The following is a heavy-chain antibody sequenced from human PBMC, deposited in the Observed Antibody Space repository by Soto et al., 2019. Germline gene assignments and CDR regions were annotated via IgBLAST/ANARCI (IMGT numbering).Heavy chain of an antibody. V-gene: IGHV1-46*01. CDR1: GYTFTSYY. D-gene: IGHD4-17*01. CDR3: ARNLYGDYPKAPFDY. J-gene: IGHJ4*02. Sequence: VQLVQSGAEVKMPGASVKVSCKASGYTFTSYYMHWVRQAPGQGLEWMGIINPSGGSTSYAQKFQGRVTMTRDTSTSTVYMELSSLRSEDTAVYYCARNLYGDYPKAPFDYWGQGTLVTVSS. CDR2: INPSGGST.